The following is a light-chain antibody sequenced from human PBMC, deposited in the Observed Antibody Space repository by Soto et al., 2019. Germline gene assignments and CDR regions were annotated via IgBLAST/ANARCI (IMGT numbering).Light chain of an antibody. CDR3: ASYTVGSVV. V-gene: IGLV2-14*01. CDR2: EVS. J-gene: IGLJ2*01. CDR1: SSDVGGYNY. Sequence: QSALTQPASVSGSPGQSITISCTGTSSDVGGYNYVSWYQQHPGKAPKLMIYEVSNRPSGVSNRFSGSKSGNTASLTISGLQAEDEAAYYCASYTVGSVVFGGGTKLTVL.